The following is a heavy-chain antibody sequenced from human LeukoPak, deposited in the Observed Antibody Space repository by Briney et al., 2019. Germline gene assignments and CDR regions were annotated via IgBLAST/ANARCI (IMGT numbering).Heavy chain of an antibody. D-gene: IGHD7-27*01. V-gene: IGHV1-69*01. CDR3: ARNSPRDVAGRQFLPGVLSLLSQCDNCFDP. Sequence: SVKVSCKASGGTFSSYAISWVRQAPGQGLEWMGGIIPIFGTANYAQKFQGRVTITADESTSTAYMELSSLRSEDTAVYYCARNSPRDVAGRQFLPGVLSLLSQCDNCFDPWGQGTLVSVSS. J-gene: IGHJ5*02. CDR1: GGTFSSYA. CDR2: IIPIFGTA.